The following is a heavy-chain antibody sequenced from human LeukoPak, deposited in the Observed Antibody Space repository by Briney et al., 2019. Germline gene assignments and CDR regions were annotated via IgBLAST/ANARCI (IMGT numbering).Heavy chain of an antibody. CDR3: VRGSSGTVVRGIAWAWFDP. D-gene: IGHD3-10*01. CDR2: IKQDRSEK. Sequence: SGGSLRLSCAASGFTFSSYWMTWVRQAPGKGLEWVANIKQDRSEKYFVASVRGRFTISRDDARDSLYLQMNSLRAEDTAVYYCVRGSSGTVVRGIAWAWFDPWGQGTLVTVSS. J-gene: IGHJ5*02. CDR1: GFTFSSYW. V-gene: IGHV3-7*05.